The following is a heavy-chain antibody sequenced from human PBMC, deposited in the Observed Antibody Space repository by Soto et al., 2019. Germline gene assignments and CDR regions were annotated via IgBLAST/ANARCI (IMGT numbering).Heavy chain of an antibody. V-gene: IGHV2-5*02. CDR3: AHTQLPYYYGSGPYTGWFDP. CDR2: IYWDDDK. CDR1: GFSLSTSGVG. D-gene: IGHD3-10*01. J-gene: IGHJ5*02. Sequence: GSGPTLVNPTQTLTLTCTFSGFSLSTSGVGVGWIRQPPGKALEWLALIYWDDDKRYSPSLKSRLTITKDTSKNQVVLTMTNMDPVDTATYYCAHTQLPYYYGSGPYTGWFDPWGQGTLVTVSS.